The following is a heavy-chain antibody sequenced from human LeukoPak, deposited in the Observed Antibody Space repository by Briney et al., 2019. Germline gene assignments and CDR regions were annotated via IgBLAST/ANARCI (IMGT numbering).Heavy chain of an antibody. J-gene: IGHJ4*02. V-gene: IGHV4-38-2*02. CDR1: GYSISSGYH. Sequence: SETLSLTCGVSGYSISSGYHWGWIRQPPGKGLEWIGNVFQSGSTYYNPSLKSRVTISVDTSKNQFSLKLTSVTAADTAVCYCARERSSSWFIEFWGQGTLVTVSS. CDR2: VFQSGST. D-gene: IGHD6-13*01. CDR3: ARERSSSWFIEF.